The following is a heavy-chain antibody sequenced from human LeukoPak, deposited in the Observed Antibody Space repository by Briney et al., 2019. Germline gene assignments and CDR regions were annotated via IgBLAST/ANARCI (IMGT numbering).Heavy chain of an antibody. V-gene: IGHV3-23*01. CDR1: GFTFRSYA. Sequence: GGSLRLSCAASGFTFRSYAISWVRQSPGKGLEWVSAISGSGFGTYYADSGKGRFTISRDNSKNTLYLQMNSLRAEDTAVYYCAKERSTYSGSYYDYYFDYWGQGTLVTVSS. J-gene: IGHJ4*02. D-gene: IGHD1-26*01. CDR2: ISGSGFGT. CDR3: AKERSTYSGSYYDYYFDY.